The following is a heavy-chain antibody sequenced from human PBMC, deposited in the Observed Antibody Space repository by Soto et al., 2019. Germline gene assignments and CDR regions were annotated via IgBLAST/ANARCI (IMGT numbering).Heavy chain of an antibody. Sequence: VGSLRLSCAASGFTFSSYGMHWVRQVPGKGLEWVAVIWYAGSNKYYADSVKGRFTISRDNFKNTLYLQMDSLRAEDTAVYYCARGNYDFWSFDYWGQGTLVTVSS. V-gene: IGHV3-33*01. CDR1: GFTFSSYG. CDR3: ARGNYDFWSFDY. D-gene: IGHD3-3*01. CDR2: IWYAGSNK. J-gene: IGHJ4*02.